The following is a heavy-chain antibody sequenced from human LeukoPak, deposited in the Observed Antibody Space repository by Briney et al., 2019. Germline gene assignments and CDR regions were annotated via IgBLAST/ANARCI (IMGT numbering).Heavy chain of an antibody. D-gene: IGHD1-14*01. J-gene: IGHJ3*02. Sequence: QTGGSLRLSCAASGFTFSSYAMHWVRQAPGKGLEWVAVISYDGSNKYYADSVKGRFTISRDNSKNTLYLQMNSLRAEDTAVYYCVRDSTTTDAFDIWGQGTMVTVSS. CDR1: GFTFSSYA. V-gene: IGHV3-30*04. CDR3: VRDSTTTDAFDI. CDR2: ISYDGSNK.